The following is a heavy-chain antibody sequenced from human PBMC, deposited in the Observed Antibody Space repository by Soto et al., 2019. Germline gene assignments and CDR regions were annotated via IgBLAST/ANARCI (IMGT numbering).Heavy chain of an antibody. J-gene: IGHJ4*02. D-gene: IGHD4-17*01. CDR3: ARGLTYGYFDY. Sequence: QVPMVQSGVEVRKTGASVRVSCKTSGYTFTTFGIHWVRQAPGQGLEWMGCLTAYDSKRNFAQQFQDRLTMTMDISTSTGYMELSVRRADDTAVYFCARGLTYGYFDYWGRGTQVAVSS. V-gene: IGHV1-18*01. CDR2: LTAYDSKR. CDR1: GYTFTTFG.